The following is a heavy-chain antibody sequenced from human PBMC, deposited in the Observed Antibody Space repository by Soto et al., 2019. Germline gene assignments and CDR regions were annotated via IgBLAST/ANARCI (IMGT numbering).Heavy chain of an antibody. CDR3: AKDTGDYYYYGMDV. CDR2: ISWNSGSI. V-gene: IGHV3-9*01. D-gene: IGHD3-10*01. Sequence: EVQLVESGGGLVQPGRSLRLSCAASGFTFDDYAMHWVRQAPGKGLEWVSGISWNSGSIGYADSVKGRFTISRDNAKNSLYLQMNSLRAEDTGLYYCAKDTGDYYYYGMDVWGQGTTVTVSS. J-gene: IGHJ6*02. CDR1: GFTFDDYA.